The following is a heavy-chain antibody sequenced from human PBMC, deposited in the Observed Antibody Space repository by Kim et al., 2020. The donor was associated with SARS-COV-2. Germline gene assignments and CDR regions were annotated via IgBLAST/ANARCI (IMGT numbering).Heavy chain of an antibody. CDR2: ISSSGHSI. CDR1: GFTFSSYE. J-gene: IGHJ5*01. CDR3: ARVKQQVTDS. Sequence: GGSLRLSCAASGFTFSSYEMNWVRQAPGKGLEWVSYISSSGHSIYYADSVKGRITISRDNAKNALYLQMNSLRAEDTAVYYCARVKQQVTDSWGQGTLVTVST. D-gene: IGHD6-13*01. V-gene: IGHV3-48*03.